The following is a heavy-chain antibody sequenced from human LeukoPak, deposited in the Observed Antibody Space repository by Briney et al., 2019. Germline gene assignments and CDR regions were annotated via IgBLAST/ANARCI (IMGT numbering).Heavy chain of an antibody. Sequence: SETLSLTCTVSGGSISSSSYYWGWIRQPPGKVLEWIGNIYYSGRTYYNPSLKSRVTISVDTSKNQFSLKLSSVTAADTAVYYCARRELRFLEWLGKEYYYMDVWGKGTTVTVSS. CDR2: IYYSGRT. V-gene: IGHV4-39*01. J-gene: IGHJ6*03. CDR1: GGSISSSSYY. D-gene: IGHD3-3*01. CDR3: ARRELRFLEWLGKEYYYMDV.